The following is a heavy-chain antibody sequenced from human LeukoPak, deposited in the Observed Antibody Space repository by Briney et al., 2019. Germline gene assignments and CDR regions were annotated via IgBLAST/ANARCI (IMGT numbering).Heavy chain of an antibody. J-gene: IGHJ4*02. CDR2: ISGSDGST. Sequence: PGGSLRLSCAASGFTFSSYAMTWVRQAPDKGLEWVSAISGSDGSTYYADSVKGRFTISRDDSQNTLYLQKNSLSAEDTAVYYCAKVETSGGANCYALDYWGQGTLVTVSS. V-gene: IGHV3-23*01. CDR1: GFTFSSYA. D-gene: IGHD2-2*01. CDR3: AKVETSGGANCYALDY.